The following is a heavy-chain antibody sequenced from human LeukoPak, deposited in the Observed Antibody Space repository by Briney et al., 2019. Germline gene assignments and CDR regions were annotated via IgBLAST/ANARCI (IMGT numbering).Heavy chain of an antibody. J-gene: IGHJ4*02. D-gene: IGHD3-10*01. V-gene: IGHV3-23*01. CDR2: ITYSSGYT. CDR1: GFTFSSYD. Sequence: GGSLRLSCAASGFTFSSYDMSWVRQAPGKGLEWVSGITYSSGYTYYANSVKGRFTISRDNSRNTLYLQMNSLRAEDTAVYYCAKDPSDLGGSGSNNYFDCWGQGTLVTVSS. CDR3: AKDPSDLGGSGSNNYFDC.